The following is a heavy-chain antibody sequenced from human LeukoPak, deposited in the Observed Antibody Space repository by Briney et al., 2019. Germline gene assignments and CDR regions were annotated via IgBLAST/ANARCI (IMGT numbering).Heavy chain of an antibody. CDR1: GGTFSSYQ. V-gene: IGHV4-59*01. Sequence: AETATLTCTVSGGTFSSYQWTWVRQPPGKGLEWIARISDSGSTNYNYSLKSRVTISLDSSRNQFTRRLSSVTPADAAAYYGASHPIVSMTGTFGWFDPWGQGTGVTVSS. D-gene: IGHD1-14*01. J-gene: IGHJ5*02. CDR3: ASHPIVSMTGTFGWFDP. CDR2: ISDSGST.